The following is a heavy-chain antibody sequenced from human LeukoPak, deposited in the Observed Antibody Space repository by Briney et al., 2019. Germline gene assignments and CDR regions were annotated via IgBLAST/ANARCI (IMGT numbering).Heavy chain of an antibody. V-gene: IGHV3-7*03. CDR2: IKQDGSEK. CDR1: GFTFSSYS. J-gene: IGHJ3*01. D-gene: IGHD2-21*02. Sequence: GGSLRLSCAASGFTFSSYSMNWVRQAPGKGLEWVANIKQDGSEKYYVDSVKGRFTISRDSSKNTLYLQMNSLGGEDTALYYCAKGRWGLTINNFDLWGQGTMVTVSS. CDR3: AKGRWGLTINNFDL.